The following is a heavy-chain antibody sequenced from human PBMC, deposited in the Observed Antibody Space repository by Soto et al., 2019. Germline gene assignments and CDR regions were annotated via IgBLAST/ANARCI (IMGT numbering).Heavy chain of an antibody. CDR2: SRKKANSYNP. Sequence: EVKLVESGGGLVQPGGSLRLSCAASGFSFSDYYMDWVRQVPGKGLEWVGRSRKKANSYNPEYAPSVKDRFSISRDNSKDSMYLQMNSLKTEDTAVYYCARDTGGSYDYWGQGALVTVSS. D-gene: IGHD3-16*01. CDR3: ARDTGGSYDY. CDR1: GFSFSDYY. V-gene: IGHV3-72*01. J-gene: IGHJ4*02.